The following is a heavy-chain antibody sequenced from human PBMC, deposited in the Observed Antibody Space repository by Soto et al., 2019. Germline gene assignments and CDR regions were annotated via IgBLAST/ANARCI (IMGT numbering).Heavy chain of an antibody. V-gene: IGHV1-2*02. D-gene: IGHD3-3*01. J-gene: IGHJ5*02. CDR1: GYTFTGYF. CDR3: ARGGGTIPAPLP. Sequence: QVQLMQSGTEVKKPGASVKVSCKASGYTFTGYFMHWVRQAPGQRPEWMGYINPNSGATKYAQKFPGRAPLARDTSISTAYMELTMLRSDDTAVYYCARGGGTIPAPLPWGQGTRVTVSS. CDR2: INPNSGAT.